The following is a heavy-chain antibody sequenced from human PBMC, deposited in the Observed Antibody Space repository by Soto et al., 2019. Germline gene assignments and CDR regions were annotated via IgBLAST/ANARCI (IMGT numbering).Heavy chain of an antibody. J-gene: IGHJ5*02. CDR1: GDRISNTSAA. CDR2: TYYRSKWFS. D-gene: IGHD3-3*01. CDR3: ARGLES. Sequence: KQSQTLSLTCGISGDRISNTSAAWKWFRQSPSRGLEWLGRTYYRSKWFSDYAESVKSRITISPDTSKNQISLQMNSLTPEDTAFYYFARGLESWGQGTLVTVSS. V-gene: IGHV6-1*01.